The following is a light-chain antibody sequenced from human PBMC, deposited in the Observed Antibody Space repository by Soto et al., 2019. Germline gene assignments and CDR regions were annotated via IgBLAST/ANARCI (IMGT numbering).Light chain of an antibody. Sequence: QSALTQPRSVTGSPGQSVTISCTGTSTNVGGYYYVSWYRHHPGKAPKLIIYDVSERPSGVPDRFSGSKSGNTASLTISGLQAEDEADYYCSSFAGSNNFPYVFGTGTRSPS. CDR1: STNVGGYYY. CDR2: DVS. CDR3: SSFAGSNNFPYV. V-gene: IGLV2-11*01. J-gene: IGLJ1*01.